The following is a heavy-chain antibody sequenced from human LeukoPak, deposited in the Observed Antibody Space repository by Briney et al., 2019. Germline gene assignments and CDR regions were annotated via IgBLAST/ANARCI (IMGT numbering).Heavy chain of an antibody. V-gene: IGHV1-69*13. CDR3: ARDQTYYYDSSGSVSFDI. Sequence: ASVKVSCKASGGTFSSYAISWVRQAPGQGLEWMGGIIPIFGTANYAQKFQGRVTITADESTSTAYMELSSLRSEDTAVYYCARDQTYYYDSSGSVSFDIWGQGTMVTVSS. J-gene: IGHJ3*02. D-gene: IGHD3-22*01. CDR1: GGTFSSYA. CDR2: IIPIFGTA.